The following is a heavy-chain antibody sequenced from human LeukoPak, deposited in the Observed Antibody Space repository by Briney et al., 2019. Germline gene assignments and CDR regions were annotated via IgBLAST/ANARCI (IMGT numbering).Heavy chain of an antibody. D-gene: IGHD2-15*01. J-gene: IGHJ4*02. CDR1: GGSISSGGYY. CDR3: AREGYTSGENPKIDY. Sequence: PSETLSLTCTVSGGSISSGGYYWSWIRQHPGKGLEWIGYIYYSGSTYYNPSLKSRVTISVDTSKNQFSLKLSSVTAADTAVYYCAREGYTSGENPKIDYWGQGTLVTVSS. V-gene: IGHV4-31*03. CDR2: IYYSGST.